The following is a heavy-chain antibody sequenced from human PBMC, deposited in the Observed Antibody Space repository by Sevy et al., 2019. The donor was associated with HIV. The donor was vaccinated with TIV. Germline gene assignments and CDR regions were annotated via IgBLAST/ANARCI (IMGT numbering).Heavy chain of an antibody. CDR3: AREAHWGSHSWGGFDV. CDR2: IYANGDR. V-gene: IGHV3-64*01. CDR1: GFTFSYYP. J-gene: IGHJ3*01. Sequence: GGSLRLSCAASGFTFSYYPMHWVRQAPGKGLEHVSAIYANGDRYYTNSVKGRFTISRDNSKNTLYLQMGSLRADDTAMYYCAREAHWGSHSWGGFDVWGQGTMVTVSS. D-gene: IGHD7-27*01.